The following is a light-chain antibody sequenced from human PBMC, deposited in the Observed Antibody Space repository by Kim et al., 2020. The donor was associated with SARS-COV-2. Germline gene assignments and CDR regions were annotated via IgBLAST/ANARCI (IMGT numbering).Light chain of an antibody. CDR1: SSDVGTYNY. CDR3: SSYTGSSTYV. Sequence: QSALTQPASVSGSPGQSITISCTGASSDVGTYNYVSWYQQHPGKAPKFMIYDVNKRPSGVSDRFSGSKSGNTASLTISGLQAEDEADYYCSSYTGSSTYVFGTGTKVTVL. CDR2: DVN. J-gene: IGLJ1*01. V-gene: IGLV2-14*01.